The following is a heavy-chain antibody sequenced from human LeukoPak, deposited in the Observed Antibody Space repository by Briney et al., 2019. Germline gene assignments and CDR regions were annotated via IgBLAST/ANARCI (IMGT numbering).Heavy chain of an antibody. CDR3: ARDQPDYDILTGPGIGMDV. V-gene: IGHV3-21*01. CDR1: GFTFSSYS. J-gene: IGHJ6*02. CDR2: ISSSSGCI. D-gene: IGHD3-9*01. Sequence: GGSLRLSCAASGFTFSSYSMSWVRQAPGKGLEWVSSISSSSGCIYYADSVKGRFTISRDNAKNSLYLQMNSLRAEDTAVYYCARDQPDYDILTGPGIGMDVWGQGTTVTVSS.